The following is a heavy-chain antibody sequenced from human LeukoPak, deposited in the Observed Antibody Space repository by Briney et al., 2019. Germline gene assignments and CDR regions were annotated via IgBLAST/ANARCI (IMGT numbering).Heavy chain of an antibody. CDR3: ARDPTFGGVIADDY. CDR1: GFTFSSYS. V-gene: IGHV3-21*01. J-gene: IGHJ4*02. D-gene: IGHD3-16*02. CDR2: ISSSSSYI. Sequence: GGSLRLSCAASGFTFSSYSMNWVRQAPGKGLEWVSSISSSSSYIYYADSVKGRFTISRDNAKNSLYLQMNSLRAEDTAVCYCARDPTFGGVIADDYWGQGTLVTVSS.